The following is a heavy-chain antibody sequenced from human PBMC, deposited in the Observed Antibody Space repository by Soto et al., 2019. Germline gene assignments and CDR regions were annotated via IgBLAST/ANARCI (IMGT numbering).Heavy chain of an antibody. CDR1: GFTFTIDA. J-gene: IGHJ5*02. V-gene: IGHV3-23*01. CDR2: ISTSGGYT. Sequence: GGSLRLSCAASGFTFTIDAMSWVRQAPGKGLEWVSAISTSGGYTYYADSVMDRFTISRDNSKNTLYLQMNSRRVDDTAVYYCAKDGPYGSGSYNWFDTWGQGTLVTVSS. D-gene: IGHD3-10*01. CDR3: AKDGPYGSGSYNWFDT.